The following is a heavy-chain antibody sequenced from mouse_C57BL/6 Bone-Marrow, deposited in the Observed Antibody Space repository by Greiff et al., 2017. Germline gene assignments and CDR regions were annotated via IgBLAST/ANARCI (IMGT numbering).Heavy chain of an antibody. J-gene: IGHJ2*01. CDR2: LYPGCGYP. CDR3: ARLGLRQRPFDD. D-gene: IGHD3-2*02. Sequence: VTLMESGAELVRPGTSVKMSCKASGYTFTNYWLGWAKQRPGHGLEWIGGLYPGCGYPNYNEKFKGKATLTADKSSSTAYMQFSSLTSEDSAIYYCARLGLRQRPFDDWGKGTTLTVSS. V-gene: IGHV1-63*01. CDR1: GYTFTNYW.